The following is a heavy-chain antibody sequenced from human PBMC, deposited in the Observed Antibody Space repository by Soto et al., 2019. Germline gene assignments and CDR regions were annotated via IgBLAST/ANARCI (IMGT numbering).Heavy chain of an antibody. CDR1: GGSISSYY. D-gene: IGHD2-21*02. CDR2: IHYSGST. Sequence: SETLSLTCTVSGGSISSYYWSWIRQPPGKGLEWIGYIHYSGSTNYNPSLKSRVTISVDTSKNQFSLKLSSVTAVDTAVYYCATPYCGADCYLLALDVWGQGTTVTVS. V-gene: IGHV4-59*08. J-gene: IGHJ6*02. CDR3: ATPYCGADCYLLALDV.